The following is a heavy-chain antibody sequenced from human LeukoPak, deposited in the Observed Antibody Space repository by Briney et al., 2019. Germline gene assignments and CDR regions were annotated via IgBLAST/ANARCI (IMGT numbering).Heavy chain of an antibody. D-gene: IGHD2-2*01. CDR1: GFTFSSYA. CDR3: ARADCSSTSCYGPTDY. CDR2: ISYDGSNK. Sequence: GGSLRLSCAASGFTFSSYAMHWVRQAPGKGLEWVAVISYDGSNKYYADSVKGRFTISRDNSKNTLYLQMNSLRAEDTAVYYCARADCSSTSCYGPTDYWGQGTPVTVSS. V-gene: IGHV3-30*04. J-gene: IGHJ4*02.